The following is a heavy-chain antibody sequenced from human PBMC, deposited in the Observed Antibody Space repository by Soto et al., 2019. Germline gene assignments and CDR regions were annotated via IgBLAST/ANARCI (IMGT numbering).Heavy chain of an antibody. J-gene: IGHJ4*02. Sequence: ASVKVSCKASGGTFSSYAISWVRQAPGQGLEWMGGIIPIFGTANYAQKFQGRVTITADESTSTAYMELSSLRSEDTAVYYCATYDSSGYLNYWGQGTLVTVSS. CDR3: ATYDSSGYLNY. CDR2: IIPIFGTA. V-gene: IGHV1-69*13. CDR1: GGTFSSYA. D-gene: IGHD3-22*01.